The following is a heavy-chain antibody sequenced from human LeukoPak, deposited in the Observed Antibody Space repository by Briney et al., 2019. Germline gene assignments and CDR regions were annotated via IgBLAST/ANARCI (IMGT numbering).Heavy chain of an antibody. CDR1: GFTFSSYA. D-gene: IGHD4-11*01. V-gene: IGHV3-64*01. J-gene: IGHJ4*02. Sequence: QTGGSLRLSCAASGFTFSSYAFHWVRQAPGKGLECISAISSNGGSTYYANSVKGRFTISRDNSKNTLYLQMNSLRAEDTAVYYCAKQSGENSNYDYWGQGTLVTVSS. CDR2: ISSNGGST. CDR3: AKQSGENSNYDY.